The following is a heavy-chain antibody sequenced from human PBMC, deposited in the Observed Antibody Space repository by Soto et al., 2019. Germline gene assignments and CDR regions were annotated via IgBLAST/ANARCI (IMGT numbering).Heavy chain of an antibody. CDR3: AADLCLNVVGTLGGW. Sequence: EVQLVESGGGLVKPGGSLRLSCAASGVTFSNAWMNWVRQAPGKGLEWVGRIKSKTDGGTTDYAAPVKGRFTISRDDSKNRWYLKVNSRETGETAVFYWAADLCLNVVGTLGGWGGRGPLVPVSS. CDR2: IKSKTDGGTT. V-gene: IGHV3-15*07. D-gene: IGHD3-16*01. CDR1: GVTFSNAW. J-gene: IGHJ4*02.